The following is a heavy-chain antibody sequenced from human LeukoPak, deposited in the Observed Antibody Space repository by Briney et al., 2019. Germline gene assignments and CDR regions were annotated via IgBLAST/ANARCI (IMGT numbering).Heavy chain of an antibody. D-gene: IGHD1-26*01. V-gene: IGHV3-9*01. Sequence: GGSLRLSCAASGFTFDDYAMHWVRQAPGKGLEWVSSINWNSGSIGYADSVKGRFTISRDNAKNSLYLQMNSLTAEDTALHYCAKQYSGSYYSPLYFDYWGQGTLVTVSS. CDR1: GFTFDDYA. CDR3: AKQYSGSYYSPLYFDY. CDR2: INWNSGSI. J-gene: IGHJ4*02.